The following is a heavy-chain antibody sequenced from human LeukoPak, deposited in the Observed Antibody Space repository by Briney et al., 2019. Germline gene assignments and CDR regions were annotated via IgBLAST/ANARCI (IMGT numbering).Heavy chain of an antibody. D-gene: IGHD4-17*01. CDR2: IYYSGST. CDR3: ARHGDGDYVSSFDY. J-gene: IGHJ4*02. CDR1: GGSISSYY. V-gene: IGHV4-39*01. Sequence: SETLSLTCTVSGGSISSYYWGWIRQPPGKGLEWIGSIYYSGSTYYNPSLKSRVTISVDTSKNQFSLKLSSVTAADTAVYYCARHGDGDYVSSFDYWGQGTLVTVSS.